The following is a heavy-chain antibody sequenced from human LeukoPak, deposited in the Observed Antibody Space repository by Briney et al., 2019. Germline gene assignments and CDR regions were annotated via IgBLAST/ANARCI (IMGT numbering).Heavy chain of an antibody. CDR1: GFAFGTYA. D-gene: IGHD3-10*01. J-gene: IGHJ3*01. V-gene: IGHV3-23*01. CDR3: AKDPGYYGSGRFDF. Sequence: PGGSLRLSCAGSGFAFGTYAMSWVRQAPGKGLEWVSSISSSSSYIYYADSVKGRFTISRDNSKNTLYLQMNSLRAEDTAVYYCAKDPGYYGSGRFDFWGQGTMVTVSS. CDR2: ISSSSSYI.